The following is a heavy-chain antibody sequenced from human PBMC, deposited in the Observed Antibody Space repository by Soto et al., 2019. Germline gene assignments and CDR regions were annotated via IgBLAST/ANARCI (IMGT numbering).Heavy chain of an antibody. CDR2: ISRSGNST. D-gene: IGHD3-9*01. V-gene: IGHV3-23*01. CDR3: AKDAKILDWLPTSYYFDF. Sequence: EVQVLESGGGLAQPGRALRLSCAVSGLSFSSYAMTWVRQSPVKGLELVSSISRSGNSTYSADSVRGRFTISRDNSKNTLYLQLNSLRAEDTAVYYCAKDAKILDWLPTSYYFDFWGQGTLVTVSS. CDR1: GLSFSSYA. J-gene: IGHJ4*02.